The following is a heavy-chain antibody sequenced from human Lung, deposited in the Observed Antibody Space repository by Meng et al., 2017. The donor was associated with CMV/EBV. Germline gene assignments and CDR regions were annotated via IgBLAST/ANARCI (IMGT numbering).Heavy chain of an antibody. CDR3: ARFATTVLTT. CDR2: VYYAGST. Sequence: SXTXSLXCTVSGGPVSSGTYYWSWIRQPPGKGLEWIGYVYYAGSTNYNPSLESRVTISVNTSKNQFSLKLTSVTAADTAKYYCARFATTVLTTWGPGTLVTVSS. J-gene: IGHJ4*02. CDR1: GGPVSSGTYY. V-gene: IGHV4-61*01. D-gene: IGHD4-17*01.